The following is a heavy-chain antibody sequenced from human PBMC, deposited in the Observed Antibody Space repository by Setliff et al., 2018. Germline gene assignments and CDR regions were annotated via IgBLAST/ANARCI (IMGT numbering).Heavy chain of an antibody. D-gene: IGHD3-3*01. CDR3: ARCITIFGVVIPNAFDY. CDR2: IYWDDDK. J-gene: IGHJ4*02. V-gene: IGHV2-5*08. CDR1: GFSLSTSGMC. Sequence: SGPTLVNPTQTLTLTCTFSGFSLSTSGMCVSWIRQPPGKALEWLALIYWDDDKRHSPSLKSRLTITKDTSKNQVVLTMTNMDPVDTATYYCARCITIFGVVIPNAFDYWGQGTLVTVSS.